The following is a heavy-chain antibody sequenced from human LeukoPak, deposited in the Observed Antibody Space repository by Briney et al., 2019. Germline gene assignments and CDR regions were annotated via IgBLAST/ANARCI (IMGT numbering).Heavy chain of an antibody. CDR3: ASEDYYDSSAYYYRNFQH. CDR2: ISSSSSYI. D-gene: IGHD3-22*01. CDR1: GXTFSSYS. V-gene: IGHV3-21*01. Sequence: GGSLRLSCAASGXTFSSYSMNWVRQAPGKGLEWVSSISSSSSYIYYADSVRGRFTISRDNAKNSLYLQMNSLRAEDTAVYYCASEDYYDSSAYYYRNFQHWGQGTLVTVSS. J-gene: IGHJ1*01.